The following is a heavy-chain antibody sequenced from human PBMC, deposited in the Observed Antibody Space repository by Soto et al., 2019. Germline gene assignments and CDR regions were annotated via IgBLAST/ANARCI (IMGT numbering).Heavy chain of an antibody. J-gene: IGHJ4*02. CDR1: KFTFGDYW. CDR3: ATLSYGQLRYFDN. V-gene: IGHV3-7*01. Sequence: LRLSCAVPKFTFGDYWMSWVRQAPGKGLEWISNIKQDGSDRNYADSVKGRFINSRDNADNSMYLQMNSLRAEDTAVYYCATLSYGQLRYFDNWGQGTLVTVSS. D-gene: IGHD3-16*02. CDR2: IKQDGSDR.